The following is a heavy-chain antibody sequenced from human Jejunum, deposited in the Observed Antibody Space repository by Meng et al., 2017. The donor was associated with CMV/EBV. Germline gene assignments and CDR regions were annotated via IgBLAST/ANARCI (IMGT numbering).Heavy chain of an antibody. CDR3: AGDGYGDSRFDP. CDR2: IFTTGST. Sequence: GPFQESGTELLKPSETLSPTCTVFRGPLSFYDWSWIRTPAGKGLEWIGRIFTTGSTNYHPSLKSRVTISVDTSKNQISLRLTSVTAADTAIYYCAGDGYGDSRFDPWGQGTLVTVSS. CDR1: RGPLSFYD. J-gene: IGHJ5*02. D-gene: IGHD4-17*01. V-gene: IGHV4-4*07.